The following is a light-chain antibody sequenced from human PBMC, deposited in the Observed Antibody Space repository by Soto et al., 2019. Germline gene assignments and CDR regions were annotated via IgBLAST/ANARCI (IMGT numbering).Light chain of an antibody. CDR2: AAS. CDR1: QSISSY. J-gene: IGKJ1*01. V-gene: IGKV1-39*01. Sequence: DIQMTHSPSSLSASVGDRVTITCRASQSISSYLNWYQQKPGKAPKLLIYAASSLQSGVPSRFSVSGSGTDFTLTISSLQPEDFATYYCQQSYSTPRTFGQGTKVDIK. CDR3: QQSYSTPRT.